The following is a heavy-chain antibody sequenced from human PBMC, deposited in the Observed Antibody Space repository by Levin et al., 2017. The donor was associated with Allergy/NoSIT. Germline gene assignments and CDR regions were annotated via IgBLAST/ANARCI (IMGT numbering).Heavy chain of an antibody. D-gene: IGHD3-9*01. J-gene: IGHJ4*02. Sequence: GGSLRLSCAASGFTFSSYGMSWVRQAPGKGPEWVSSISGGGDSTYYADSVKGRFTISRDNSKSTLYLQMNSLTAEDTAVYYCAKPPSLYFPFDYWGQGTLVTVSS. CDR3: AKPPSLYFPFDY. CDR2: ISGGGDST. V-gene: IGHV3-23*01. CDR1: GFTFSSYG.